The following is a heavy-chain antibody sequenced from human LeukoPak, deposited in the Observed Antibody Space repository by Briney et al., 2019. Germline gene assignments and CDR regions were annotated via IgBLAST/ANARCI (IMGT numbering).Heavy chain of an antibody. Sequence: SETLSLTCTVSGGSIRSYHWRWIRQPAGKGLEWVGLIYTSGNTKYNSSLKSRVSMSVGTSKNQFSLKLRSVTAADTAVYFCASLGSGRFFDLWGRGTLVTVSS. CDR2: IYTSGNT. CDR1: GGSIRSYH. D-gene: IGHD3-16*01. V-gene: IGHV4-4*07. CDR3: ASLGSGRFFDL. J-gene: IGHJ2*01.